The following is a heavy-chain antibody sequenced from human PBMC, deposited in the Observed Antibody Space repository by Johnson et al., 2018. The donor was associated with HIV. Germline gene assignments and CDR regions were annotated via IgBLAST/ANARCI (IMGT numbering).Heavy chain of an antibody. CDR2: ARNEANSYTI. D-gene: IGHD5/OR15-5a*01. J-gene: IGHJ3*01. Sequence: EVQLVESGGGLVQPGGSLRLSCAAFGFTVSSNYMSWVRQAPGKGLEWLGRARNEANSYTIEYAASVRGRFSISRDHSKNSVFLQMNSLKTEDTAVYYCARGYGVYATSFDVWGQGTVVAVSS. CDR3: ARGYGVYATSFDV. V-gene: IGHV3-72*01. CDR1: GFTVSSNY.